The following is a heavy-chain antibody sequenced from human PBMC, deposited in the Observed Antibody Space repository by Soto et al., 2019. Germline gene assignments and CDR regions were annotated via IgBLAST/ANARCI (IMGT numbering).Heavy chain of an antibody. J-gene: IGHJ5*02. V-gene: IGHV4-59*01. CDR2: IYYSGST. CDR3: ARENYDYVWGSYRQYNWFDP. CDR1: GGSISSYY. Sequence: KTSETLSLTCTVSGGSISSYYWSWIRQPPGKGLEWIGYIYYSGSTNYNPSLKSRVTISVDTSKNQFSLKLSSVTAADTAVYYCARENYDYVWGSYRQYNWFDPWGQGTLVTVSS. D-gene: IGHD3-16*02.